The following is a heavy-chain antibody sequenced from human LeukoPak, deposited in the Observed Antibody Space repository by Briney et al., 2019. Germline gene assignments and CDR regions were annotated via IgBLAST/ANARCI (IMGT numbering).Heavy chain of an antibody. CDR3: ANKIAEYSSGWYGGPHGFDY. Sequence: HPGGSLRLSCAASGFTFSSYAMSWVRQAPGKGLEWVSAISGSGGSTYYADSVKGRFTISRDNSKNTLYLQMNSLRAEDTAVYYCANKIAEYSSGWYGGPHGFDYWGQGTLVTVSS. CDR2: ISGSGGST. V-gene: IGHV3-23*01. D-gene: IGHD6-13*01. J-gene: IGHJ4*02. CDR1: GFTFSSYA.